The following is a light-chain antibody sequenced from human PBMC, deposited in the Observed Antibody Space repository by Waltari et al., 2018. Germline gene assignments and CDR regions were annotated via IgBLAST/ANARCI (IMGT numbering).Light chain of an antibody. J-gene: IGKJ1*01. CDR1: QAIANS. V-gene: IGKV1-NL1*01. CDR2: RAS. Sequence: DIQMTQSPSSLSASVGGTVTIACQASQAIANSLNWYQQKPGKAPRLLIYRASSLQTGNPSRFSGSGSGTDFTLTISSLQPEDFATYYCQQDYSYPWTFGQGTKVEMK. CDR3: QQDYSYPWT.